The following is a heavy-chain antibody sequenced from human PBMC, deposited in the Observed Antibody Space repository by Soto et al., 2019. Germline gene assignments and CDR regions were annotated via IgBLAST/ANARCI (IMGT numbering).Heavy chain of an antibody. D-gene: IGHD6-19*01. J-gene: IGHJ4*02. CDR1: GFTFSSYS. CDR2: ISSSSSTI. CDR3: ARAPSPHSSGWYPPFDY. Sequence: EVQLVESGGGLVQPGGSLRLSCEASGFTFSSYSMNWVRQAQGKGLEWVSYISSSSSTIYYADSVKGRFTISRDNAKNSLYLQMNSLRADDTAVYYCARAPSPHSSGWYPPFDYWGQGTLVTVSS. V-gene: IGHV3-48*01.